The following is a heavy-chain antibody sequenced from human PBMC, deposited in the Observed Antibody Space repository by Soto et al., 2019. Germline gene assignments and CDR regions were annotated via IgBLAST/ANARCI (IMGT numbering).Heavy chain of an antibody. CDR2: INAGNGNT. V-gene: IGHV1-3*01. CDR3: ARDLILLYGSFDP. J-gene: IGHJ5*02. D-gene: IGHD3-3*01. Sequence: ASVKVSCKASGYTFTSYAMHWVRQAPGQRLEWMGWINAGNGNTKYSQKFQGRVTITRDTSASTAYMELSSLRSEDTAVYYCARDLILLYGSFDPWGQGTLVTVSS. CDR1: GYTFTSYA.